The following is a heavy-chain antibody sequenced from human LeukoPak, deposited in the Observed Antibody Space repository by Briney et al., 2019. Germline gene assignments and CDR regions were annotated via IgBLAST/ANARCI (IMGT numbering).Heavy chain of an antibody. Sequence: GGSLRLSCAASGFTFSSYGMHWVRQAPGKGLEWVAVIWYDGSNKYYAESVKGRFTISRDNSKNTLYLQMNSLRAEDTAVYYCARDLCSSTSCTLIDYWGQGTLVTVSS. J-gene: IGHJ4*02. V-gene: IGHV3-33*01. CDR2: IWYDGSNK. D-gene: IGHD2-2*01. CDR3: ARDLCSSTSCTLIDY. CDR1: GFTFSSYG.